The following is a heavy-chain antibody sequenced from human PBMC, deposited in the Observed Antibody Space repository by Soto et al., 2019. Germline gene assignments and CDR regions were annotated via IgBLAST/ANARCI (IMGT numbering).Heavy chain of an antibody. CDR2: IYYSGST. CDR1: GGSISSGGYY. J-gene: IGHJ4*02. D-gene: IGHD6-13*01. V-gene: IGHV4-31*03. CDR3: ARGSEQLGTFDY. Sequence: QVQLQESGPGLVKPSQTLSLTCTVSGGSISSGGYYWSWIRQHPGKGLEWIGYIYYSGSTYYNPSLKSRVTITVDPSKNQFSLKLSSVTAADTAVYYCARGSEQLGTFDYWGQGTLVTVSS.